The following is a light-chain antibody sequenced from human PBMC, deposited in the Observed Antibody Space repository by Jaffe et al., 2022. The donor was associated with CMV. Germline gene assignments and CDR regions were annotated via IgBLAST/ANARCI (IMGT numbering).Light chain of an antibody. CDR1: SSNIETNT. CDR3: AAWDDSLNGWV. V-gene: IGLV1-44*01. CDR2: GDS. Sequence: QSVLTQPPSASGTPGQRVTISCSGSSSNIETNTVNWYQQLPGTAPKLLIYGDSQRPSGVPDRFSGSRSGTSGSLAISGLQSEDEADYYCAAWDDSLNGWVFGGGTKLTVL. J-gene: IGLJ3*02.